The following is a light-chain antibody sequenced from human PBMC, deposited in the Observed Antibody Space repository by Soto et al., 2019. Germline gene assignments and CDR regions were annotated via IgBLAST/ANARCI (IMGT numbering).Light chain of an antibody. V-gene: IGKV1-39*01. CDR1: QAIHSY. Sequence: DIQMTQSPSSLSASVGDRVTITCRASQAIHSYLNGYQQKPGKAPNLLIFATSNLQSGVRSKFSGSGSGTDFALIISSLQPEDFATYYCQQRETFGPGTKVDIK. J-gene: IGKJ3*01. CDR2: ATS. CDR3: QQRET.